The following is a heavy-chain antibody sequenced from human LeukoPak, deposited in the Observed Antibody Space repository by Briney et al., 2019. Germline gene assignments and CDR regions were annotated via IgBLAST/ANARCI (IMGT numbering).Heavy chain of an antibody. D-gene: IGHD5-12*01. V-gene: IGHV4-34*01. J-gene: IGHJ4*02. Sequence: PSETLSLTCADYGGSFSGYYWSWIRQPPGKGLEWIGEINHSGSTNYNPSLKSRVTISVDTSKNQFSLKLSSVTAADTAVYYCARVATIEINDYWGQGTLVTVSS. CDR3: ARVATIEINDY. CDR1: GGSFSGYY. CDR2: INHSGST.